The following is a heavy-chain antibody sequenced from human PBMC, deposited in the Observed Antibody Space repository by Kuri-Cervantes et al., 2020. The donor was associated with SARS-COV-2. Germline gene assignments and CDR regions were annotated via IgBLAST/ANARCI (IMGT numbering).Heavy chain of an antibody. CDR2: ISGSGGST. J-gene: IGHJ6*02. D-gene: IGHD2-2*01. CDR1: AFTFSSYA. Sequence: GESLKISCAASAFTFSSYAMHWVRQAPGKGLEWVSAISGSGGSTYYADSVKGRFTISRDNSKNTLYLQMNSLRAEDTAVYYCAKGDYCSSTSCYSYYYYYGMDVWGQGTTVTVSS. V-gene: IGHV3-23*01. CDR3: AKGDYCSSTSCYSYYYYYGMDV.